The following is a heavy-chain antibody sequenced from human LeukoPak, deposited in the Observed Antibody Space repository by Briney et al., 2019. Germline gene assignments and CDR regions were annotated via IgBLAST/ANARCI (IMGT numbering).Heavy chain of an antibody. D-gene: IGHD3-10*01. CDR1: GGSISSDNNY. CDR2: VYHSGSP. Sequence: SETLSLTCXVSGGSISSDNNYWAWFRQPPGKGLEWIGSVYHSGSPNYSPSLKSRLTIFVDTSKNQFSLKLTSVTAADTAVYYCERHRRALGSDWFDPWAQGTLVTVSS. J-gene: IGHJ5*02. V-gene: IGHV4-39*01. CDR3: ERHRRALGSDWFDP.